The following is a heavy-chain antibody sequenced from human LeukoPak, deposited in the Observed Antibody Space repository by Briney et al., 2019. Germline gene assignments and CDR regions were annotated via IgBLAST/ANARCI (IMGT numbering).Heavy chain of an antibody. CDR3: TTASSVYYYDSSGRSYYFDY. D-gene: IGHD3-22*01. Sequence: GGSLRLSCAASGFTFSNAWMSWVRQAPGKGLEWVGRIKSNTDGGTTDYAAPVKGRFTISTDDSKNTLYLQMNSLKTEDTAVYYCTTASSVYYYDSSGRSYYFDYWGQGTLVTVSS. V-gene: IGHV3-15*01. CDR1: GFTFSNAW. CDR2: IKSNTDGGTT. J-gene: IGHJ4*02.